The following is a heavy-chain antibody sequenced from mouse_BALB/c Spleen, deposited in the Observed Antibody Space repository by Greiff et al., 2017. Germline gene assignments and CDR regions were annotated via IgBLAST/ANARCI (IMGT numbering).Heavy chain of an antibody. V-gene: IGHV3-2*02. Sequence: EVQRVESGPGLVKPSQSLSLTCTVTGYSITSDYAWNWIRQFPGNKLEWMGYISYSGSTSYNPSLKSRISITRDTSKNQFFLQLNSVTTEDTATYYCARGYYGSSYAMDYWGQGTSVTVSS. D-gene: IGHD1-1*01. CDR2: ISYSGST. CDR1: GYSITSDYA. CDR3: ARGYYGSSYAMDY. J-gene: IGHJ4*01.